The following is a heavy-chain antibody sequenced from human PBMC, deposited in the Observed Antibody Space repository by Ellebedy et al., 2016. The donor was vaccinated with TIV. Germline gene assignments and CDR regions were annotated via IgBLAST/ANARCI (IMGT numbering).Heavy chain of an antibody. V-gene: IGHV4-31*03. CDR1: GGSISSGGYF. CDR3: ARDSSVWYGHDYFDY. Sequence: LRLSXTVFGGSISSGGYFWSWIRQHPGKGLEWIGSIYYSGSTYYNPSLKSRIAISLDTSDNQFSLKLSSVTAADTAVYYCARDSSVWYGHDYFDYWGQGTLVTVSS. CDR2: IYYSGST. D-gene: IGHD6-19*01. J-gene: IGHJ4*02.